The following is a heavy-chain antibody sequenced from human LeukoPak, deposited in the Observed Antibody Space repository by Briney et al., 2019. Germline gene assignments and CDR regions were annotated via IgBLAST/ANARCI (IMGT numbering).Heavy chain of an antibody. CDR2: IYYSGST. Sequence: SETLSLTCTVSGGSISNYYWSWIRQPPGKGLEWIGSIYYSGSTHYNPSLKSRVTMSVDTSKNQFSLKLSSVTAADTAVYYCARGMIRGINLFDYWGQGTLVTVSS. J-gene: IGHJ4*02. D-gene: IGHD3-10*01. CDR3: ARGMIRGINLFDY. V-gene: IGHV4-59*01. CDR1: GGSISNYY.